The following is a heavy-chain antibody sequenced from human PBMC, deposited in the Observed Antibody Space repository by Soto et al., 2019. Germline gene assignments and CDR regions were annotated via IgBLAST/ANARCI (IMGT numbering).Heavy chain of an antibody. CDR1: GGTFSSYT. J-gene: IGHJ4*02. CDR3: ACAVEVAADFDY. Sequence: ASVKVSCKASGGTFSSYTISWVRQAPGQGLEWMGRIIPILGIANYAQKFQGRVTITADKSTSTAYMELSSLRSEDTAVYYCACAVEVAADFDYWGQGTLVTVSS. CDR2: IIPILGIA. D-gene: IGHD6-19*01. V-gene: IGHV1-69*02.